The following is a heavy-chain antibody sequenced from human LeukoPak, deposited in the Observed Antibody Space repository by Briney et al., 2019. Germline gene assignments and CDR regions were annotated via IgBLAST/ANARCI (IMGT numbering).Heavy chain of an antibody. J-gene: IGHJ4*02. D-gene: IGHD3-16*01. CDR1: GFTFSSYS. CDR2: ISHAGGA. V-gene: IGHV3-66*01. CDR3: ARGLRFGGFWAHFDY. Sequence: GGSLRLSCAASGFTFSSYSMSWVRQAPGKGLEWVSLISHAGGAYYADSVKGRFTISRDESKDTLSLQMNSLRAEDTAVYYCARGLRFGGFWAHFDYWGLGTLVTVSS.